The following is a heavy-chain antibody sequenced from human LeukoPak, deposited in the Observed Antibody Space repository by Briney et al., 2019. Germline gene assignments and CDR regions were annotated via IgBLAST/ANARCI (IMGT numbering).Heavy chain of an antibody. D-gene: IGHD3-3*01. J-gene: IGHJ5*02. CDR1: GYTFTNYG. CDR3: ARDPLFGEPLPMSFNWFDP. Sequence: ASVKVSCKASGYTFTNYGISWVRQAPGQGLEWMGWISAYNGNTNYAQKLQGRVTMTTDISTSTAYMEVRSLRSDDTAVYYCARDPLFGEPLPMSFNWFDPWGQGTLVTVSS. V-gene: IGHV1-18*01. CDR2: ISAYNGNT.